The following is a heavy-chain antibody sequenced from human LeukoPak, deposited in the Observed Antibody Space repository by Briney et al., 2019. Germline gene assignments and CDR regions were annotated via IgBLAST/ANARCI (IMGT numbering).Heavy chain of an antibody. Sequence: SETLSLTCTVSGASMTNYYWAWIRQPPGQGLEWIGYIYYSGSTNYNPSLKGRVTISVDTSKNQFSLKLSSVTAADTAVYYCARGNGYNYYWGQGTLVTVSS. J-gene: IGHJ4*02. V-gene: IGHV4-59*01. CDR3: ARGNGYNYY. D-gene: IGHD5-24*01. CDR2: IYYSGST. CDR1: GASMTNYY.